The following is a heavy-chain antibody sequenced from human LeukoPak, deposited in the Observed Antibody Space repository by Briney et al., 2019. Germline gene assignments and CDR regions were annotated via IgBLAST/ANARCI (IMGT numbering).Heavy chain of an antibody. CDR2: IYYSGST. Sequence: SETLSLTCTVSGGSISSYYWSWIRQPPGKGLEWIGYIYYSGSTNYNPSLKSQVTISVDTSKNQFSLKLSSVTAADTAVYYCARSADYGSGLNWYFDLWGRGTLVTVSS. J-gene: IGHJ2*01. V-gene: IGHV4-59*01. D-gene: IGHD3-10*01. CDR3: ARSADYGSGLNWYFDL. CDR1: GGSISSYY.